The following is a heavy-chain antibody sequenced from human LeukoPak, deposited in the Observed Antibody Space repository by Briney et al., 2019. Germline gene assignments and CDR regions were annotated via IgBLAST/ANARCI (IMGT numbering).Heavy chain of an antibody. Sequence: ASETLSLTCTVSGGSVSSGSYYWSWIRQPPGKGLEWVSAISNSGGSTYYADSVKGRFTISRDNSKNTLYLQMNSLRAEDTAVYYCAKSIPGADYWGQGTLVTVSS. V-gene: IGHV3-23*01. CDR1: GGSVSSGSYY. CDR2: ISNSGGST. D-gene: IGHD6-6*01. J-gene: IGHJ4*02. CDR3: AKSIPGADY.